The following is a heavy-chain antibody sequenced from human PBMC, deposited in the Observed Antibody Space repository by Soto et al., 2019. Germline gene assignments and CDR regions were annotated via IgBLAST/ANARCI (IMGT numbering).Heavy chain of an antibody. CDR1: GYTFTSYA. J-gene: IGHJ4*02. Sequence: QVQLVQSGAEVKKPGASVKVSCKASGYTFTSYAMHWVRQAPGQRLEWMGWINAGNGNTKYSQKFQGRVTITRDTSASTAYMGLSSLRSEDTAVYYCARGWDIAAAGTDYWGQGTLVTVSS. V-gene: IGHV1-3*01. D-gene: IGHD6-13*01. CDR3: ARGWDIAAAGTDY. CDR2: INAGNGNT.